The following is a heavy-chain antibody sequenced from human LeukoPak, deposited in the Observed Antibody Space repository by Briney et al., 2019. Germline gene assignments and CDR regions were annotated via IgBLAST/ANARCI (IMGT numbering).Heavy chain of an antibody. Sequence: ASVKDSCKASGYTFIGYYMHWVRPAPGQGRAWMGWINPNRGGTNYAQKIQCRVTMTRDATTSTAYMELSRLRSDDTAVYYCARGGATAGYVGFDYWGQGTLVTASS. D-gene: IGHD6-13*01. CDR2: INPNRGGT. CDR3: ARGGATAGYVGFDY. V-gene: IGHV1-2*02. CDR1: GYTFIGYY. J-gene: IGHJ4*02.